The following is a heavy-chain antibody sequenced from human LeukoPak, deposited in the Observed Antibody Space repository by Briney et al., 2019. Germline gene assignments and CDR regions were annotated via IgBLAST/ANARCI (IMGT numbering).Heavy chain of an antibody. J-gene: IGHJ4*02. CDR2: IKQDGSEK. V-gene: IGHV3-7*01. CDR1: GFTFSTYW. Sequence: GGYLRLSCAASGFTFSTYWMNWVRQAPGKGLEWVANIKQDGSEKNYVDSVKGRFTISRDNAENSLFLQMNSLRVEDTAVYYCAREWQGGIAAAGTRIEGDYWGQGTLVAVSS. D-gene: IGHD6-13*01. CDR3: AREWQGGIAAAGTRIEGDY.